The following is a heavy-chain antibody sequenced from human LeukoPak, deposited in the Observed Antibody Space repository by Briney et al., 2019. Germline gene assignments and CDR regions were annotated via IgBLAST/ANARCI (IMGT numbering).Heavy chain of an antibody. CDR1: GYTFTDYY. CDR2: INPNSGGT. Sequence: ASVTVSFKTSGYTFTDYYMHWVRQAPGQGLEWMGWINPNSGGTNYAQKFQGRVTVTRDTSISTAYMELSRLTSDDTAVYYCARAGRTFEGRDYWGQGTLVTVSS. D-gene: IGHD3-10*01. J-gene: IGHJ4*02. V-gene: IGHV1-2*02. CDR3: ARAGRTFEGRDY.